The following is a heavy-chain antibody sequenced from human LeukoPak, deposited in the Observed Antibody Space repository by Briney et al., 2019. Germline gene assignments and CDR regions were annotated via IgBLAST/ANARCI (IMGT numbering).Heavy chain of an antibody. CDR2: IYHSGST. CDR3: ARDRGGYSSSFDWFDP. J-gene: IGHJ5*02. CDR1: GGSISSNNW. V-gene: IGHV4-4*02. D-gene: IGHD6-13*01. Sequence: SGTLSLTCAVSGGSISSNNWWGWVRQPPGKGLEWIGEIYHSGSTNYNPSLKSRVTISVDTSKNQFSLKLSSVTAADTAVYYCARDRGGYSSSFDWFDPWGQGTLVTVSS.